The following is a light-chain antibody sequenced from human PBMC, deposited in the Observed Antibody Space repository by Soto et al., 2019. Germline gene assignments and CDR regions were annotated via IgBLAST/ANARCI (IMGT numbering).Light chain of an antibody. V-gene: IGKV1-12*01. CDR2: TGS. J-gene: IGKJ4*02. Sequence: DIQMTQSPSSVSASVGDRVSITCRASQGISNWLAWYQQKPGRAPKLLIYTGSSLQSGVPSRSSSTGSGTDFTLTISSLQPEDVATYYCQQAKSFPLTFGGGTKVEIK. CDR3: QQAKSFPLT. CDR1: QGISNW.